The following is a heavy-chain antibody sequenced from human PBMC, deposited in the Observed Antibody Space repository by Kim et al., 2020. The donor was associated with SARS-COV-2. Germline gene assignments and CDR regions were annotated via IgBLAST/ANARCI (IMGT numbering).Heavy chain of an antibody. J-gene: IGHJ3*02. CDR3: ARDFGDVVRGAFDI. D-gene: IGHD2-15*01. CDR2: ISYDGSNK. Sequence: GGSLRLSCAASGFTFSSYAMHWVRQAPGKGLEWVAVISYDGSNKYYADSVKGRFTISRDNSKNTLYLQMNSLRAEDTAVYYCARDFGDVVRGAFDIWGQG. V-gene: IGHV3-30*04. CDR1: GFTFSSYA.